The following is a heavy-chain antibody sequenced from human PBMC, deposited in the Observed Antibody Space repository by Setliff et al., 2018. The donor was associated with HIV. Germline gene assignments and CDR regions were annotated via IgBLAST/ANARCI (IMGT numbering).Heavy chain of an antibody. J-gene: IGHJ4*02. V-gene: IGHV1-69*05. Sequence: SVKVSCKASGGTFSTSAISWVRQAPGRGLEWMGGIIPVFGSAHYAQKFQDRITITTDESTSSVFVELSNLRPDDTAVYYCAKSSWWEPRAYWGQGTLVTVSS. CDR2: IIPVFGSA. CDR1: GGTFSTSA. D-gene: IGHD2-15*01. CDR3: AKSSWWEPRAY.